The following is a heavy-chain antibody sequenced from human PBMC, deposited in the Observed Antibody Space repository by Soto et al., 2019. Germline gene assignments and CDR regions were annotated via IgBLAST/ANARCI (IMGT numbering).Heavy chain of an antibody. CDR3: ARDTELTGDTYYGMYV. CDR1: GFIFSSYS. Sequence: PGGSLRLSGAASGFIFSSYSMNLVKQAPGKGLEWVSYISSSSSTIYYADSVKGRFTISRDNAKNSLYLQMNSLRDEDTAVYYCARDTELTGDTYYGMYVWGQGTTVTVS. D-gene: IGHD7-27*01. V-gene: IGHV3-48*02. J-gene: IGHJ6*02. CDR2: ISSSSSTI.